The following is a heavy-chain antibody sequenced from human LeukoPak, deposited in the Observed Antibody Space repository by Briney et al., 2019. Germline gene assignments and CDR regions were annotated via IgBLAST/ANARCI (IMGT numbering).Heavy chain of an antibody. CDR1: GGSFSGYY. V-gene: IGHV4-34*01. D-gene: IGHD3-9*01. CDR3: ARDRAEYYDIQGSWDV. Sequence: SETLSLTCAVYGGSFSGYYWSWIRQPPGKGLEWIGEINHSGSTNYNPSLKSRVTISVDTSKNQFSLKLSSVTAADTAVYYCARDRAEYYDIQGSWDVWGKGTTVTVSS. J-gene: IGHJ6*04. CDR2: INHSGST.